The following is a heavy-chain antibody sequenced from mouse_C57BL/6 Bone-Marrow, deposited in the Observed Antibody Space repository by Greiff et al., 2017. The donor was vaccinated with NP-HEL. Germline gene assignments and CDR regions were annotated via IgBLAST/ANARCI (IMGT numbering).Heavy chain of an antibody. CDR1: GYTFTSYW. V-gene: IGHV1-55*01. J-gene: IGHJ2*01. CDR3: ARRGVYYGNYVRY. D-gene: IGHD2-1*01. CDR2: IYPGSGST. Sequence: QVQLQQPGAELVKPGASVKMSCKASGYTFTSYWITWVKQRPGQGLEWIGDIYPGSGSTNYNEKFKSTATLTVATSSSTAYMQLSSLTSEDSAVYYCARRGVYYGNYVRYWGQGTTLTVSS.